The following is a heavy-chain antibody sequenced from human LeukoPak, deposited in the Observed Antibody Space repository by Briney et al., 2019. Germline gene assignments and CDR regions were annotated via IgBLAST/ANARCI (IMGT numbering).Heavy chain of an antibody. Sequence: SVKVSCKASGGTFSSHAISWVRQAPGQGLEWMGGIIPIFGTANYAQKFQGRVTITADESTSTAYMELSSLRSEDTAVYYCARDHPGDFTYFDYWGQGTLVTVSS. D-gene: IGHD4-17*01. CDR3: ARDHPGDFTYFDY. CDR2: IIPIFGTA. J-gene: IGHJ4*02. V-gene: IGHV1-69*13. CDR1: GGTFSSHA.